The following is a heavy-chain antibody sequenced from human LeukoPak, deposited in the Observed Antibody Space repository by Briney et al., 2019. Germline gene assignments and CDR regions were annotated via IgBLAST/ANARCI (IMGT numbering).Heavy chain of an antibody. Sequence: SETLSLICTVSGGSISSYYWRWIRQPPGKGLEWIGYIYYSGSTNYNPSLKSRVTISVDTSKNQFSLKLSSVTAADTAVYYCARAPTLYCSGGSCYPPHFDYWGQGTLVTVSS. V-gene: IGHV4-59*01. CDR2: IYYSGST. CDR1: GGSISSYY. D-gene: IGHD2-15*01. J-gene: IGHJ4*02. CDR3: ARAPTLYCSGGSCYPPHFDY.